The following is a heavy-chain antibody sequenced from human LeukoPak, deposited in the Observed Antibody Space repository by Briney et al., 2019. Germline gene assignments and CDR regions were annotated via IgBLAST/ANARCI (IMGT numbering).Heavy chain of an antibody. V-gene: IGHV4-34*01. CDR2: INHSRST. Sequence: SETLSLTCVLYGGSSSGYYWSWIRQPPGKGLEWIGEINHSRSTNYNPSLKSRATISVDTSKNQFSLKLSSVTAADTAVYYCARERWEDSSGYYSGSFDYWGQGTLVTVSS. D-gene: IGHD3-22*01. CDR1: GGSSSGYY. CDR3: ARERWEDSSGYYSGSFDY. J-gene: IGHJ4*02.